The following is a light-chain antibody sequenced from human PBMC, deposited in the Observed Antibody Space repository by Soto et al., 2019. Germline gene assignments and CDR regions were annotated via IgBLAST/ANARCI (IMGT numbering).Light chain of an antibody. CDR2: DVN. Sequence: QSALTQPRSVSGSPEQSVTISCTGTSSDVGGYNYVSWYQQHPGKAPKFMIYDVNKRPSGVPDRFSGSKSGNTASLTISGLQAEDEADYYCCSYAGSYTVVFGSGTKLTVL. CDR3: CSYAGSYTVV. V-gene: IGLV2-11*01. J-gene: IGLJ1*01. CDR1: SSDVGGYNY.